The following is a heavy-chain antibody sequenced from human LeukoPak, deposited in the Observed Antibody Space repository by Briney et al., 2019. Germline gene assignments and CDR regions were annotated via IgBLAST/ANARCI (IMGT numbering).Heavy chain of an antibody. CDR1: GYAFSAYY. V-gene: IGHV1-2*02. CDR3: ARGDDYYDSSGYSPSPLLAYYFDY. Sequence: ASVKVSCKASGYAFSAYYMHWVRQAPGQGLEWMGWLNPQTGDTHFAQKFQGRVTFTRDTSISTAYMAMSRLRSDDTAVFYCARGDDYYDSSGYSPSPLLAYYFDYWGQGTLVTVSS. CDR2: LNPQTGDT. D-gene: IGHD3-22*01. J-gene: IGHJ4*02.